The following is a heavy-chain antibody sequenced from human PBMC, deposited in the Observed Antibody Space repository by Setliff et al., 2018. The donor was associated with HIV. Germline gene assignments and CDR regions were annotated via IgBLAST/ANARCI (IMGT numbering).Heavy chain of an antibody. CDR2: IKTKTQRGTT. CDR3: TTEDPWLRFGH. CDR1: GLTFSNAW. D-gene: IGHD5-12*01. Sequence: GGSLRLSCAASGLTFSNAWMGWVRQAPGKGLEWVGRIKTKTQRGTTDYAAPVKGRFTISRDDSKTTLYLQMNSLKTEDTAVYYCTTEDPWLRFGHWGQGTLVTVSS. J-gene: IGHJ5*02. V-gene: IGHV3-15*01.